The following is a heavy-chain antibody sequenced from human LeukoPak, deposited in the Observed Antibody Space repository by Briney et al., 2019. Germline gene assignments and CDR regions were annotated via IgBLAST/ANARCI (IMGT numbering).Heavy chain of an antibody. D-gene: IGHD6-13*01. CDR1: GYTFTSYA. J-gene: IGHJ4*02. Sequence: GASVKVSCKASGYTFTSYAMHWVRQAPGQRLEWMGWINAGNGNTKYSQKFQGRVTITRDTSASTAYMELSSLRSEDTAVYYCARDPIGSSWPYYFAYWGQGTLVTVSS. CDR2: INAGNGNT. V-gene: IGHV1-3*01. CDR3: ARDPIGSSWPYYFAY.